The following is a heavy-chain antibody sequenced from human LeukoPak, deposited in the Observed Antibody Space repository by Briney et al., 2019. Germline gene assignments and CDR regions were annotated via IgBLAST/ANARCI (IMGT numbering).Heavy chain of an antibody. CDR2: IYYSGST. D-gene: IGHD3-10*01. J-gene: IGHJ4*02. V-gene: IGHV4-59*01. CDR3: ARGPPRHGFGTFDY. Sequence: PSETLSLTCTVSGGSISSYYWSWIRQPPGKGLEWIGYIYYSGSTNYNPSLKSRVTISVDTSKNQFSLKLSSVTAADTAVYYCARGPPRHGFGTFDYWGQGTLVTVSS. CDR1: GGSISSYY.